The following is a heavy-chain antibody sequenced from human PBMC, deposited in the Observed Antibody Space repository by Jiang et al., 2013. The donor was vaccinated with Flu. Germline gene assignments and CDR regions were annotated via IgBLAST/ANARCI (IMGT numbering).Heavy chain of an antibody. J-gene: IGHJ5*02. CDR1: GASISSATYS. CDR2: VYHTGST. CDR3: AGSIRIFGETENNWFDP. Sequence: SGLVKPSQTLSLTCAVSGASISSATYSWAWVRQPPGKGLEWIGYVYHTGSTYYNPSLKSRVTLSVDRSKNQFSLNLFSVTAADTAMYYCAGSIRIFGETENNWFDPWGQGTLVTVSS. D-gene: IGHD3-3*01. V-gene: IGHV4-30-2*01.